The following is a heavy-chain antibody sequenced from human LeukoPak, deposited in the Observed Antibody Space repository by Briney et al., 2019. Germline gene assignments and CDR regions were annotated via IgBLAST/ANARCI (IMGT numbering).Heavy chain of an antibody. CDR3: ARDRPHTSMNAFDV. J-gene: IGHJ3*01. V-gene: IGHV1-2*02. Sequence: ASVKVSCKASGYTLTNNYIHLMRQAPGQGLEWMGWINPNGGATRFAQKFQGRVSMTRDTSITTANMDLSSLRSDDTAVYYCARDRPHTSMNAFDVWGQGTLVTVSS. D-gene: IGHD1-26*01. CDR2: INPNGGAT. CDR1: GYTLTNNY.